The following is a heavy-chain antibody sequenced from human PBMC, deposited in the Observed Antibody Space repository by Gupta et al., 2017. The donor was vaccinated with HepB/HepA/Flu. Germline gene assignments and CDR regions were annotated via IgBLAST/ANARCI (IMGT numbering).Heavy chain of an antibody. CDR2: IYYSGSN. V-gene: IGHV4-39*01. D-gene: IGHD6-19*01. Sequence: QLQLPESGSGLVKPSETLSLTCTVPGGSISSSSYYWGWIRQPPGKGLEWIGSIYYSGSNYYNPSRKSRVTISVDTSKNQVSLKLSSVTAADTAVYYCARLRSSGLGGWFDPWGQGTLVTVSS. J-gene: IGHJ5*02. CDR1: GGSISSSSYY. CDR3: ARLRSSGLGGWFDP.